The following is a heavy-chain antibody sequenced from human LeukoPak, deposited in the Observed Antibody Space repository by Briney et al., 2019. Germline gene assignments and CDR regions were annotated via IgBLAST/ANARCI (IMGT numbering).Heavy chain of an antibody. J-gene: IGHJ6*03. Sequence: SETLSLTCTVSGGSISSGGYYWSWIREHPGKGLEWIGYIYYSGSTYYNPSLKSRVTISVDTSKNQFSLKLSSVTAPDTAVYYCAREFPSYYMDVWGKGTTVTVSS. CDR3: AREFPSYYMDV. CDR1: GGSISSGGYY. V-gene: IGHV4-31*03. CDR2: IYYSGST.